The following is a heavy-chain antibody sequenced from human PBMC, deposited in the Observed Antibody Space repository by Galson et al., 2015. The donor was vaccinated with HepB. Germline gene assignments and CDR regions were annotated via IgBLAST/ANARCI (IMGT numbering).Heavy chain of an antibody. Sequence: SETLSLTCTVSGGSISGSSYYWGWIRQPPGKGLEWIGSIYYSGSTYYNPSLKSRVTISVDTSKNQFSLKLSSVTAADTAVYYCRLAAVAGAWYFDLWGRGTLVTVSS. CDR3: RLAAVAGAWYFDL. CDR1: GGSISGSSYY. D-gene: IGHD6-19*01. V-gene: IGHV4-39*01. CDR2: IYYSGST. J-gene: IGHJ2*01.